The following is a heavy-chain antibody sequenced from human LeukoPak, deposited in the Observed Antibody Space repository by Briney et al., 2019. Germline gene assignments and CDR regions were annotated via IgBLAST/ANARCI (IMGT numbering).Heavy chain of an antibody. V-gene: IGHV4-34*01. CDR3: ARQMGIAVAGTGTYYFDY. CDR2: INHSGST. CDR1: GGSFSGYY. Sequence: PSETLSLTCAVYGGSFSGYYWSWIRQPPGKGLEWIGEINHSGSTNYNPSLKSRVTISVDTSKNQFSLKLSSVTAADTAVYYCARQMGIAVAGTGTYYFDYWGQGTLVTVSS. J-gene: IGHJ4*02. D-gene: IGHD6-19*01.